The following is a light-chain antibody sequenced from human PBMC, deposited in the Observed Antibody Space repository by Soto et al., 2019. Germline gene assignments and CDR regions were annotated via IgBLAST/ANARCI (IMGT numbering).Light chain of an antibody. Sequence: IVLTQSPATLXVSPFXXXXXXXRASQSVDINLAWYQQKPGQAPRLLIYEASNRASGIPARFSGSGSGTHFTLTISSLQPEDFATYYCQQLHGYPITFGQGRRLEIK. CDR2: EAS. CDR1: QSVDIN. V-gene: IGKV3D-15*01. CDR3: QQLHGYPIT. J-gene: IGKJ5*01.